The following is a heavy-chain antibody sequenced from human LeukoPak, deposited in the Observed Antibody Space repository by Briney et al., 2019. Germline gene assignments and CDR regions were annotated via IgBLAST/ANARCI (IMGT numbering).Heavy chain of an antibody. CDR1: GGSISSYY. V-gene: IGHV4-59*08. J-gene: IGHJ4*02. D-gene: IGHD6-13*01. CDR2: IYYSGST. Sequence: SETLSLTCTVSGGSISSYYWSWIRQPPGKGLEWIGYIYYSGSTNYNPSLKSRVTISVDTSKNQFSLKLSSVTAADTAVYYCASVSSWSKYYFDYWGQGTLATVSS. CDR3: ASVSSWSKYYFDY.